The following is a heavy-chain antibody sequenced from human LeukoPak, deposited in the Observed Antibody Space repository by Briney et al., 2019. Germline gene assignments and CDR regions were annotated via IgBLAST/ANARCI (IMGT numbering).Heavy chain of an antibody. CDR3: ARKGPGR. V-gene: IGHV3-48*03. CDR1: GFTFSSYE. CDR2: ISSSCSTI. Sequence: PGGSLRLSCAASGFTFSSYEMNWVRQAPGKGLEWVSYISSSCSTIYYVDSVKGRFTISRNNAKNSLYLQMNSLRVEDTGFYYCARKGPGRWGQGTLVTVSS. J-gene: IGHJ4*02.